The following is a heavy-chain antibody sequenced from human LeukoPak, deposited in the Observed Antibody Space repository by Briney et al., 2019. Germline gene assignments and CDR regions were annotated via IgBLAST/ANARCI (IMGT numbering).Heavy chain of an antibody. J-gene: IGHJ4*02. CDR2: IKQDGSEK. CDR1: GFTFSSYW. Sequence: GGSLRLSCAASGFTFSSYWMSWVRQAPGKGLEWVANIKQDGSEKYYVDSVKGRFTISRDNSKNTLYLQMNSLRAEDTVVYYCAKDYYSNYAAHFFDYWGQGTLVTVSS. D-gene: IGHD4-11*01. CDR3: AKDYYSNYAAHFFDY. V-gene: IGHV3-7*01.